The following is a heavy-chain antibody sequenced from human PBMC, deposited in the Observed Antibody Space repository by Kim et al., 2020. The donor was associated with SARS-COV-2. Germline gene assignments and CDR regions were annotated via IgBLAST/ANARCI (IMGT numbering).Heavy chain of an antibody. J-gene: IGHJ6*02. CDR2: IKHDGGET. CDR1: GFTFSSYW. CDR3: ARPVIVVVPAAIKYDYYGMEV. V-gene: IGHV3-7*03. Sequence: GGSLRLSCAASGFTFSSYWMSWVRQAPGKGLEWVANIKHDGGETYYVDSLTGRFTISRDNAKNSLYLQMNSLRAEDTAVYYCARPVIVVVPAAIKYDYYGMEVWGQGTTVTVSS. D-gene: IGHD2-2*01.